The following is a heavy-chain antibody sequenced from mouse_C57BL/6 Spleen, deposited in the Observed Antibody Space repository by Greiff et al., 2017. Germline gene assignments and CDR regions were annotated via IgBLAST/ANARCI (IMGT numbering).Heavy chain of an antibody. V-gene: IGHV1-64*01. Sequence: QVQLQQPGAELVKPGASVKLSCKASGYTFTSYWMHWVKQRPGHGLAWIGMIHPNSGSTNYNEKFKSKATLTVDISSSTAYMQLSSLTAEDSAVYYCAIQYYASISGWYFDVWGTGTTVTGSS. CDR2: IHPNSGST. CDR3: AIQYYASISGWYFDV. J-gene: IGHJ1*03. D-gene: IGHD1-1*01. CDR1: GYTFTSYW.